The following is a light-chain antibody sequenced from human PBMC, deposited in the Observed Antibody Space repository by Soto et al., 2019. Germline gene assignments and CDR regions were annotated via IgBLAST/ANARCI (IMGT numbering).Light chain of an antibody. J-gene: IGKJ1*01. V-gene: IGKV3-15*01. CDR1: QSVSGD. Sequence: EIVLTQSPATLSVSPGERATLSCRASQSVSGDLAWYHHKPGQAPRLLIYDASTRALDTPARFAGSGAGTEFTLTISSLQPEDFAVYYCQQYGSSGTFGQGTKVDNK. CDR2: DAS. CDR3: QQYGSSGT.